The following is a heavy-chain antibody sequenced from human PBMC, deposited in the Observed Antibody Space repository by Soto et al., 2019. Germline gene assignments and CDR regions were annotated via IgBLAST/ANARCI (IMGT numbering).Heavy chain of an antibody. D-gene: IGHD3-3*01. CDR3: ARDPFGGHDLDMDV. V-gene: IGHV3-53*04. CDR2: IYSDCTT. J-gene: IGHJ6*02. Sequence: GGSLRLSCAASGFTVRSNYVNWVRQAPGKGLEWFSVIYSDCTTDYVDSVKGRFIISRHNSKNTVYLQMNSLRSEDTAVYYCARDPFGGHDLDMDVWGQGTTVTVSS. CDR1: GFTVRSNY.